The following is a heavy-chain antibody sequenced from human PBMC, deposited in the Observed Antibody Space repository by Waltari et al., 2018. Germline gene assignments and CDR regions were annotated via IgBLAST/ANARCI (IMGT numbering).Heavy chain of an antibody. CDR1: GYTFTVSY. V-gene: IGHV1-2*02. D-gene: IGHD3-22*01. J-gene: IGHJ4*02. CDR2: INPNSGGT. Sequence: QVQLVQSGAEVKKPGASVKVSCTASGYTFTVSYMHWVRQAPGQGLEWMGWINPNSGGTNYAQKFQGRVTMTRDTSISTAYMELSRLRSDDTAVYYCARGGVNYYDSSGHFDYWGQGTLVTVSS. CDR3: ARGGVNYYDSSGHFDY.